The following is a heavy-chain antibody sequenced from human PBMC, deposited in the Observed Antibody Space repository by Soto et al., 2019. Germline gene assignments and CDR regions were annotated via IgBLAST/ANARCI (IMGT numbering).Heavy chain of an antibody. Sequence: PGGSLRLSCVASGFTFSSDAMRWVRQAPGKGLVWVSRINSDGSSTSYADSVKGRFTISRDNAKNTLYLQMNSLRAEDTAVYYCARDRDAYSSSAPDYWGQGTLVTVSS. CDR2: INSDGSST. CDR1: GFTFSSDA. CDR3: ARDRDAYSSSAPDY. V-gene: IGHV3-74*01. J-gene: IGHJ4*02. D-gene: IGHD6-6*01.